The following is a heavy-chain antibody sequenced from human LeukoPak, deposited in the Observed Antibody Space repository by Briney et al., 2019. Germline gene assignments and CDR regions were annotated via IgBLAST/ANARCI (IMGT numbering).Heavy chain of an antibody. J-gene: IGHJ4*02. Sequence: SETLSLTCTVSGGSGSRGSYYWSWIRQPAGKGLEWIGRIYTSGSTNYSPSLKSRVTISVDTSKNQFSLKLSSVTAADTAVYYCGGVYYGSGSYPSDFDYWGQGTLVTVSS. V-gene: IGHV4-61*02. CDR1: GGSGSRGSYY. D-gene: IGHD3-10*01. CDR2: IYTSGST. CDR3: GGVYYGSGSYPSDFDY.